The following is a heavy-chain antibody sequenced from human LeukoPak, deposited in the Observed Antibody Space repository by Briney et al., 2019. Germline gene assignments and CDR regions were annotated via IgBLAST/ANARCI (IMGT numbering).Heavy chain of an antibody. J-gene: IGHJ4*02. CDR2: INQDGSKI. CDR1: EFTFSTYW. CDR3: ARDFTYSSGGIYYDRFDY. D-gene: IGHD2-15*01. V-gene: IGHV3-7*01. Sequence: PGGSLRLSCAVSEFTFSTYWMTWVRQAPGKGLEWVANINQDGSKINYEGSVRGRFTISRDNAKNSLYLQMNSLRAEDTAVYYCARDFTYSSGGIYYDRFDYWGQGTLVTVSS.